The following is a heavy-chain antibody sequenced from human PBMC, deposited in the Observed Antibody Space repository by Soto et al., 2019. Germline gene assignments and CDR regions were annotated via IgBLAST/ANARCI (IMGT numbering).Heavy chain of an antibody. CDR2: ISYDGSNK. CDR3: ARIAAAGCDY. D-gene: IGHD6-13*01. J-gene: IGHJ4*02. V-gene: IGHV3-30-3*01. Sequence: QVQLVESGGGVVQPGRSLRLSCAASGFTFSSYAMHWVRQAPGKGLEWVAAISYDGSNKYYADSVKGRFTISRDNSKNTLYLQMNSLRAEDTAVYYCARIAAAGCDYWGPGTLVTVSS. CDR1: GFTFSSYA.